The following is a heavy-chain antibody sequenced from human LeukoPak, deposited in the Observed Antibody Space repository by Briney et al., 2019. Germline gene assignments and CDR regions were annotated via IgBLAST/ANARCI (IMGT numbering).Heavy chain of an antibody. CDR2: IYPGDSDT. J-gene: IGHJ3*02. CDR1: GYSFTSYW. Sequence: GESLKISCKGSGYSFTSYWIGWVRQMPGKGLEWMGIIYPGDSDTRYSPSFQGQVTISADKSISTAYLQWSSLKASDTAMYYCARPIPPYYYDSSGPNDSFDIWGQGTMVTVSS. CDR3: ARPIPPYYYDSSGPNDSFDI. D-gene: IGHD3-22*01. V-gene: IGHV5-51*01.